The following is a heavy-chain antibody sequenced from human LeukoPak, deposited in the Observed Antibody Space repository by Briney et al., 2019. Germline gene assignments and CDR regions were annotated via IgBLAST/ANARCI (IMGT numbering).Heavy chain of an antibody. CDR3: ARTNLFVDTAVNDAFDV. CDR2: IWYDGSDK. D-gene: IGHD5-18*01. CDR1: GFTFSSYG. V-gene: IGHV3-33*01. J-gene: IGHJ3*01. Sequence: GGSLRLSCAASGFTFSSYGMHWVRQAPGKGLEWVAVIWYDGSDKYYADSVKGRFTISRDNSKSTLYLQMSSLRAEDTAVYYCARTNLFVDTAVNDAFDVWGQGTMVIVSS.